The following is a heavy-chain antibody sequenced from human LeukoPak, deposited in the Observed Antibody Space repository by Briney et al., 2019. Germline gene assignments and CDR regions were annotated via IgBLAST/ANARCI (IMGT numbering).Heavy chain of an antibody. Sequence: GGSLRLSCAAPGFTYSSYWMSWVRQAPGKGLEWVANIKEDGSEKYYVDSVKGRFTISRDNAKNSLYLQMNSLRAEDTAVYYCARDYNWGLDYWGQGTLVTVSS. D-gene: IGHD1-1*01. J-gene: IGHJ4*02. CDR1: GFTYSSYW. CDR3: ARDYNWGLDY. V-gene: IGHV3-7*01. CDR2: IKEDGSEK.